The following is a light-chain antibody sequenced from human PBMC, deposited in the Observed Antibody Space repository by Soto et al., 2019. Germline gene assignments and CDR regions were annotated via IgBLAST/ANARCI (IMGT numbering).Light chain of an antibody. V-gene: IGKV1-5*03. CDR3: QQYNNWPRT. J-gene: IGKJ1*01. CDR1: QSISMW. Sequence: DIRMTQSPSSLSASVGDRVTITCRASQSISMWLAWYQQNPGKAPKLLIYQASTLERGVPSRFSGSGSGTEFTLSINSLQSEDFAVYYCQQYNNWPRTFGQGTKVDIK. CDR2: QAS.